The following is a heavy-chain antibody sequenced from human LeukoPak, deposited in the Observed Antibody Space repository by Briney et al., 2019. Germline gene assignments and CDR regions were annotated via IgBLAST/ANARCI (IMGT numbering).Heavy chain of an antibody. Sequence: GGSLRLSCAASGFTFSNYAMRWVRQAPGKGLEWVSAISGSGGSTYYADSVKGRFTISRDNSNNTVYLQMNSLRAEDTAVYYCAKGGEMIHYYYMDVWGKGTTVTVSS. CDR1: GFTFSNYA. V-gene: IGHV3-23*01. CDR3: AKGGEMIHYYYMDV. CDR2: ISGSGGST. J-gene: IGHJ6*03. D-gene: IGHD3-22*01.